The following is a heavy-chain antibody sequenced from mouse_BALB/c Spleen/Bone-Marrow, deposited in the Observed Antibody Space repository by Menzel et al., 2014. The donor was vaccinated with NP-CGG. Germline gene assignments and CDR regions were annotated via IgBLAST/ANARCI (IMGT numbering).Heavy chain of an antibody. CDR3: ARFPYDYGGGDY. J-gene: IGHJ2*01. CDR1: VFNIKDTY. Sequence: EVQLQQSGAELVKPGASVKLSCTASVFNIKDTYMHWVKQRPEQGLEWIGRIDPANGNTKYDPKFQGKATITADTSSNTAYLRLSSLTSEDTAVYYCARFPYDYGGGDYWGQGTTLTVSS. V-gene: IGHV14-3*02. CDR2: IDPANGNT. D-gene: IGHD2-4*01.